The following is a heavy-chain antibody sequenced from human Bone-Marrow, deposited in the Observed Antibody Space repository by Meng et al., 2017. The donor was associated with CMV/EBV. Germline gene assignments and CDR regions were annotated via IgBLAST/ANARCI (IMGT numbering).Heavy chain of an antibody. D-gene: IGHD3-3*01. Sequence: SVKVSCKASGFTFTSSAVQWVRQARGQRLEWIGWIVVGSGNTNYAQKFQGRVTMTRDTSISTAYMELSRLRSDDTAVYYCARGGAWGWIFGVVIFDPWGQGTLVTVSS. CDR3: ARGGAWGWIFGVVIFDP. CDR2: IVVGSGNT. J-gene: IGHJ5*02. V-gene: IGHV1-58*01. CDR1: GFTFTSSA.